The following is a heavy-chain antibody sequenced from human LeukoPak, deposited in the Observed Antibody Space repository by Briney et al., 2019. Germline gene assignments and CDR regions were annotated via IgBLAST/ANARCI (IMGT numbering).Heavy chain of an antibody. J-gene: IGHJ4*01. V-gene: IGHV3-23*01. D-gene: IGHD5-18*01. CDR2: ISGSGGST. Sequence: PGGTLRPSCAASGFTFSSYGMSWVRQAPGKGLEWVSAISGSGGSTYYADSVKGRFTISGDNSKNALYLQMNSLRAEDTAVYYCAKSRQLFGYSYGYDFDYWGQGTLVTVSS. CDR3: AKSRQLFGYSYGYDFDY. CDR1: GFTFSSYG.